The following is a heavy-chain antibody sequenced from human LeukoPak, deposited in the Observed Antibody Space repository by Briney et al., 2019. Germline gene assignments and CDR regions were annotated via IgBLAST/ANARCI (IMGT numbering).Heavy chain of an antibody. D-gene: IGHD3-9*01. V-gene: IGHV4-61*05. Sequence: SETLSLTCTVSGGSISSSSYYWGWIRQPPGKGLEWIGYIYYSGSTNYNPSLKSRVTISVDTSKNQFSLKLSSVTAADTAVYYCARQEGYYDILTGYYKGTFDYWGQGTLVTVSS. CDR1: GGSISSSSYY. CDR3: ARQEGYYDILTGYYKGTFDY. CDR2: IYYSGST. J-gene: IGHJ4*02.